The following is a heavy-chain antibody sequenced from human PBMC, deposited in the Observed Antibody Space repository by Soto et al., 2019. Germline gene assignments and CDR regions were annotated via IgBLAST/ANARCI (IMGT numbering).Heavy chain of an antibody. D-gene: IGHD4-17*01. CDR1: GFTFSSYS. Sequence: EVQLVESGGGLVQPGGSLRLSCAASGFTFSSYSMNWVRQAPGKGLEWVSYISSSSSTIYYADSVKGRFTISRDNAKNSLYLQMNSLRAEDTAVYYCASRPYGDYIDCWGQGTLVTVSS. CDR3: ASRPYGDYIDC. J-gene: IGHJ4*02. CDR2: ISSSSSTI. V-gene: IGHV3-48*01.